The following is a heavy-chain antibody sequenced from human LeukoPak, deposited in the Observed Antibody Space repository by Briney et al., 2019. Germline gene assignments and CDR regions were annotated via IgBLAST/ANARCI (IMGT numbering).Heavy chain of an antibody. J-gene: IGHJ6*03. CDR3: ARGDFCSKSNCYLRPMDV. Sequence: SETLSLTCTVSGGSISGYYWNWIRQPPAKGQGWVGYSYYSGSTTYNPSLKSRVTMSVNTAKNQFSLKLRSVTAADTAVYYCARGDFCSKSNCYLRPMDVWGKGTTVTVSS. CDR1: GGSISGYY. D-gene: IGHD3-3*01. V-gene: IGHV4-59*13. CDR2: SYYSGST.